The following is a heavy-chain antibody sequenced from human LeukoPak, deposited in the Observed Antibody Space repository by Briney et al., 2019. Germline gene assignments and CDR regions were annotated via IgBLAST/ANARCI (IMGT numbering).Heavy chain of an antibody. CDR2: ISSSSSTI. Sequence: PGGSLRLSCAASGFTFSSYSMNWVRQAPGKGLEWVSYISSSSSTIYYADSVKGRFTISRDNAKSSLYLQMNSLRDEDTAVYYCARASYNWTPTPEYYFDYWGQGTLVTVSS. J-gene: IGHJ4*02. CDR1: GFTFSSYS. CDR3: ARASYNWTPTPEYYFDY. V-gene: IGHV3-48*02. D-gene: IGHD1-1*01.